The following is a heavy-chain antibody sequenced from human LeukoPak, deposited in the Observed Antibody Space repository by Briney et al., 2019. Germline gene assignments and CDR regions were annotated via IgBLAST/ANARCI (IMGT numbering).Heavy chain of an antibody. D-gene: IGHD2-15*01. CDR2: IRSKANSYAT. J-gene: IGHJ6*03. Sequence: GGSLRLPWAASGFTFSGSAMHWVRQASGKGLEWVGRIRSKANSYATAYAASVKGRFTISRDDSKNTAYLQMNSLKTEDTAVYYCTSSYCSGGSCYRRYNYYYYMDVWGKGTTVTVSS. CDR3: TSSYCSGGSCYRRYNYYYYMDV. V-gene: IGHV3-73*01. CDR1: GFTFSGSA.